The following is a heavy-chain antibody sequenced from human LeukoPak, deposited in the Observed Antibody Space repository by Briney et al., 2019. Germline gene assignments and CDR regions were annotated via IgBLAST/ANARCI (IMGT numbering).Heavy chain of an antibody. CDR3: AREGGTWLQGGRYLDN. Sequence: GGSLRLSCAASGFIVSNNYMSWVRQAPGKGLEWVSVIYSDGSTYYADSVKGRFTISRDNSKNTLYLQMNSLRAEDTAMYYCAREGGTWLQGGRYLDNWGQGTLVTVSS. D-gene: IGHD5-24*01. J-gene: IGHJ4*02. CDR2: IYSDGST. V-gene: IGHV3-53*01. CDR1: GFIVSNNY.